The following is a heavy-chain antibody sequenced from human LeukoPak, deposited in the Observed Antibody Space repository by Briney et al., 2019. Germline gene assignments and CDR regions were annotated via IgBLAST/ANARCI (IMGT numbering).Heavy chain of an antibody. D-gene: IGHD3-10*01. CDR3: ARDSDGGSLDS. J-gene: IGHJ4*02. Sequence: PGGSLRLSCAVSGFSVSNYYMSWVRQAPGKGLAWVSLIYSDAGTSYADSAKGRFTISRDNSKNTLFLQMNTLRAEDTAVYYCARDSDGGSLDSWGQGTLVTVSS. CDR2: IYSDAGT. V-gene: IGHV3-53*01. CDR1: GFSVSNYY.